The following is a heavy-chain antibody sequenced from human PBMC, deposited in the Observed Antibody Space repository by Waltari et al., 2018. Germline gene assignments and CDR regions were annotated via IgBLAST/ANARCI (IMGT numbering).Heavy chain of an antibody. J-gene: IGHJ4*02. V-gene: IGHV3-48*04. D-gene: IGHD3-22*01. CDR2: LSGSASAI. Sequence: EVQLVESGGGLVQPGGSLRLSCAASGFTFSRYILNWVRQAPGKGLEWVSYLSGSASAIYYADSVKGRFTISRDNAKSSLFLHMTSLRAEDTAVYYCARDRGGDSSGLSPDAFDYWGQGTLVTVAP. CDR1: GFTFSRYI. CDR3: ARDRGGDSSGLSPDAFDY.